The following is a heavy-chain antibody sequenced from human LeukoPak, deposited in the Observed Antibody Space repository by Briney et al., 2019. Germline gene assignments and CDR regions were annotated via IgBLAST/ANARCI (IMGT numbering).Heavy chain of an antibody. J-gene: IGHJ4*02. D-gene: IGHD1-26*01. CDR1: GFTFSTSA. V-gene: IGHV3-64D*09. Sequence: GGSLRLSCSASGFTFSTSAMHWVRQAPGKGLEYVSDISNKGGRTYYADSVKGRFTISRDNSKNTLHLQMSSLRADDTAVYYCVKSGTWADFDSWGQGTLVTVSS. CDR3: VKSGTWADFDS. CDR2: ISNKGGRT.